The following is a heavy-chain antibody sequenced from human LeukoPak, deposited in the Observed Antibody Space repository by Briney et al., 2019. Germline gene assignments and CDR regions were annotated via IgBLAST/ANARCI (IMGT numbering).Heavy chain of an antibody. Sequence: PGGSLRLSCAASGFTFNSYGIHWVRQAPGKGLEWVAFIRFDGSNNYYADSVKGRFTISRDNSKNTLYLQMNSLRAEDTAVYYCAKGATYYDSSVYSLDYWGQGTLVTVSS. CDR3: AKGATYYDSSVYSLDY. CDR1: GFTFNSYG. V-gene: IGHV3-30*02. CDR2: IRFDGSNN. D-gene: IGHD3-22*01. J-gene: IGHJ4*02.